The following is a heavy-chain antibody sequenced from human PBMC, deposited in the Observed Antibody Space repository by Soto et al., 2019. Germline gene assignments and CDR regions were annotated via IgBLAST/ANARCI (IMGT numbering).Heavy chain of an antibody. CDR1: GDSVSNNGAT. CDR2: AYYRSRWRY. CDR3: ARDPPDFNSGLDY. D-gene: IGHD6-19*01. V-gene: IGHV6-1*01. Sequence: PSQTLSLTCAISGDSVSNNGATWNWIRQSPSRGLEWLGRAYYRSRWRYDYAASVRGRITINPDTSKNQFSLQLNSVTPEDTAVYYCARDPPDFNSGLDYWGQGTLVTVSS. J-gene: IGHJ4*02.